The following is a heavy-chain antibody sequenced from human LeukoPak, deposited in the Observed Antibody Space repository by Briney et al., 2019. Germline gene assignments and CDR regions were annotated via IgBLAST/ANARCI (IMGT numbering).Heavy chain of an antibody. Sequence: GESLKISCQVSGFTLSNYWIAWVRQMPGKGLEWMGIIYPDDSDARYRPPFQGLVTISADKSINTVYLQWSRLQASDTAVYYCARRLSFYNWNYFDYWGQGTLVTVSS. V-gene: IGHV5-51*01. CDR3: ARRLSFYNWNYFDY. D-gene: IGHD1-20*01. CDR2: IYPDDSDA. J-gene: IGHJ4*02. CDR1: GFTLSNYW.